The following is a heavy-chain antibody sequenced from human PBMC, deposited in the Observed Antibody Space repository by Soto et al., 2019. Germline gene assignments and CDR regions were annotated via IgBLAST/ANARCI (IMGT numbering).Heavy chain of an antibody. D-gene: IGHD6-19*01. Sequence: QVQLVQSGAEVKKPGASVKVSCKVSGYTLTEVSLHWVRQAHGKGLEWMVSFDPGDGETVYAQKFQGRVTMTADTSTDTAYMELSSLRSEDTAVYYCAVGEAVGSYWGQGTLVTVSS. V-gene: IGHV1-24*01. J-gene: IGHJ4*02. CDR3: AVGEAVGSY. CDR2: FDPGDGET. CDR1: GYTLTEVS.